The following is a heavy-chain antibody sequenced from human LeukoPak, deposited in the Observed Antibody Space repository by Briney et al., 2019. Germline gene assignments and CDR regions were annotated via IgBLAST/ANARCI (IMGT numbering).Heavy chain of an antibody. CDR1: GGSISSYY. CDR2: IHYSGST. Sequence: SETLSLTCTVSGGSISSYYWSWIRQPPGKGLEWVGYIHYSGSTIYNPSLKSRVTISVGTSKNQFSLKLTSLTAADTANYYCARIYSTATVVFDYWGQGILVIVSS. D-gene: IGHD4-23*01. J-gene: IGHJ4*02. V-gene: IGHV4-59*08. CDR3: ARIYSTATVVFDY.